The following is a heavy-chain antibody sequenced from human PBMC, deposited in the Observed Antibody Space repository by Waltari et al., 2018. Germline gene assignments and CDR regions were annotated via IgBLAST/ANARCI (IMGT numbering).Heavy chain of an antibody. CDR1: GLTFSTYW. CDR3: ARVVGS. CDR2: INTEGTIT. V-gene: IGHV3-74*01. Sequence: EVQLVESGGGLVQPGGSLRLSCVASGLTFSTYWMHWVRQPPGKGLVWVSRINTEGTITSYADSVKGRFTISRDNAKNTVYLQMNSLRAEDTAVYYCARVVGSWGQGTLVTVSS. J-gene: IGHJ4*02.